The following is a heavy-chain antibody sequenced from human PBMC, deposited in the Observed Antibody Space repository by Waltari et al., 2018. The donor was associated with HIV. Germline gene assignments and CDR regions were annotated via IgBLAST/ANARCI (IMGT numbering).Heavy chain of an antibody. D-gene: IGHD3-10*01. CDR1: RGSLKCHY. CDR3: ARGNCVIGSCFAVAFPFDI. J-gene: IGHJ3*02. V-gene: IGHV4-59*11. Sequence: QVQLQESGPGLVKPSETLSLTCNVSRGSLKCHYLNCIRQKPGKGLEWIGFVYYSGTTVYSPSLESRVTISVAPSRNQFSLRLRSATAADTATYYCARGNCVIGSCFAVAFPFDIWGPGTTVIVSS. CDR2: VYYSGTT.